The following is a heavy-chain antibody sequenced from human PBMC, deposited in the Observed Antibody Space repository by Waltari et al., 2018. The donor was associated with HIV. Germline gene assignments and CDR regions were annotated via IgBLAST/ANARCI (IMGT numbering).Heavy chain of an antibody. J-gene: IGHJ5*02. CDR2: IRGRGGST. Sequence: EVQLLESGGGLVQPGGSLRLSCAASGFTFSNYAINWVRQAPGKGLEWVSAIRGRGGSTHYADSVKGRFSISRDNSKNTLYLQMNSLRPEDTAIYYCAKGGRAVAGNWFDPWGQGTLVTVSS. D-gene: IGHD6-19*01. CDR1: GFTFSNYA. CDR3: AKGGRAVAGNWFDP. V-gene: IGHV3-23*01.